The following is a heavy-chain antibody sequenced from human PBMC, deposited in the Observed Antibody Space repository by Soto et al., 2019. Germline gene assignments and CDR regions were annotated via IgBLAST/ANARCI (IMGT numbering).Heavy chain of an antibody. Sequence: GASVKVSCKASGYTFTSYGISWVRQAPGKGLEWMGWISAYNGNTNYAQKLQGRVTITTDTSTSTAYMELRSLRSDATAFYYFARVRGRPPFFDPWGQGTLVTVSS. CDR1: GYTFTSYG. D-gene: IGHD3-10*01. CDR3: ARVRGRPPFFDP. V-gene: IGHV1-18*01. CDR2: ISAYNGNT. J-gene: IGHJ5*02.